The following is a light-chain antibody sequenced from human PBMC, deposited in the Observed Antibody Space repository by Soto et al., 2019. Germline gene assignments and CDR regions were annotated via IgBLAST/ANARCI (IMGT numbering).Light chain of an antibody. CDR1: QSLVYSDGNTY. CDR2: EVS. Sequence: DVDMTQSPLSLPVTLGQPASISCRSSQSLVYSDGNTYLNWFQQRPGQSPRRLIYEVSNRESGVTDRFGGSGSGTDFTLKISRVEAEDVGVYYCIQRTRWPWTFGQGTKVEIK. CDR3: IQRTRWPWT. J-gene: IGKJ1*01. V-gene: IGKV2-30*01.